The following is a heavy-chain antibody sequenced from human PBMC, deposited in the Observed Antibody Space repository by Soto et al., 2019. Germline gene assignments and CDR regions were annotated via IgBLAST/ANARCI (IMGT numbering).Heavy chain of an antibody. CDR3: AAGSSYDSSGSY. Sequence: SVKGSCKASGFTFTSSAVQWVRQARGQRLEWIGWIVVGSGNTNYAQKFQERVTITRDMSTSTAYMELSSLRSEDTAVYYCAAGSSYDSSGSYWGQGTLVTVSS. V-gene: IGHV1-58*01. J-gene: IGHJ4*02. D-gene: IGHD3-22*01. CDR2: IVVGSGNT. CDR1: GFTFTSSA.